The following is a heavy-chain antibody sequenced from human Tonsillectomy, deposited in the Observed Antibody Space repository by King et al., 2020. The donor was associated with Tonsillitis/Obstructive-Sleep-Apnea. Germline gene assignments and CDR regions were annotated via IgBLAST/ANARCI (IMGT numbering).Heavy chain of an antibody. CDR1: GYTFSGYY. J-gene: IGHJ6*03. V-gene: IGHV1-2*06. CDR2: INPNSGGT. Sequence: QLVQSGAEVKKPGASVKVSCQASGYTFSGYYMHWVRQAPGQGLEWMGRINPNSGGTNYAQKFQGRVTMTRDTSISTAYMELSRLRSDDTAVYYCASDFEWLRRDHYYYCYMDVWGKGTTVTVSS. CDR3: ASDFEWLRRDHYYYCYMDV. D-gene: IGHD5-12*01.